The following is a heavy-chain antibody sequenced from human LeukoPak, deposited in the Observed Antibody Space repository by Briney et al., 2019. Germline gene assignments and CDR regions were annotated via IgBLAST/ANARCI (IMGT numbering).Heavy chain of an antibody. Sequence: GGSLRLSCAASGFTFIKYDIHWVRQAPVKGLEWVAVISNDGRDKSYADSVKGRFTISRDNSKNRVYLEMSSLRPEDTAVYYCSVVLTGRYTYSGYWGQGTLVTVSS. CDR3: SVVLTGRYTYSGY. CDR1: GFTFIKYD. D-gene: IGHD3-9*01. V-gene: IGHV3-30*03. CDR2: ISNDGRDK. J-gene: IGHJ4*02.